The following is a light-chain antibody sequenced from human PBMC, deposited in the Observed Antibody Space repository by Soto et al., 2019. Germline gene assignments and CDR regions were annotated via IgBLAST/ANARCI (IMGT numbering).Light chain of an antibody. CDR1: QSVTTNY. J-gene: IGKJ4*01. V-gene: IGKV3-20*01. CDR2: GAS. Sequence: EIVLTQSPGTLSLSPGERATLSCRASQSVTTNYLAWYQQKPGQAPRLLIYGASNRAAGIPDRFGGSGSGTDFTLTISRLEPEDFALYYCQQYGSSLLTFGGGTKVEIK. CDR3: QQYGSSLLT.